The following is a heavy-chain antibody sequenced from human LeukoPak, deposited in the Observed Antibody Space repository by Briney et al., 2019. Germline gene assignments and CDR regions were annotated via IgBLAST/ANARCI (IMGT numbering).Heavy chain of an antibody. D-gene: IGHD2-2*01. CDR3: AKDNCSSTSCYFDY. V-gene: IGHV3-9*01. J-gene: IGHJ4*02. CDR1: GFTFDDYA. Sequence: GGSLRPSCAASGFTFDDYAMHWVRHAPGKGLEWVSGISWNSGSIGYADSVKGRFTISRDNAKNSLYLQMNSLRAEDTALYYCAKDNCSSTSCYFDYWGQGTLVTVSS. CDR2: ISWNSGSI.